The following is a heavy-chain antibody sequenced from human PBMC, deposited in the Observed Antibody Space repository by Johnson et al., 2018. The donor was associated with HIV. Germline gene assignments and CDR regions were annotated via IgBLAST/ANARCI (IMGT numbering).Heavy chain of an antibody. Sequence: VQLVESGGGVVQSGRSLRLSCAASGFSLEDYGMNWVRQVPGKGLEWVSGVNWNGGTTGYADSVKGRCTMSRDNAKNFLYLEMNSLRAEDTAVYYCAKGFGASSGAFDMWGQGTMVSVSS. J-gene: IGHJ3*02. D-gene: IGHD1-26*01. CDR1: GFSLEDYG. V-gene: IGHV3-20*04. CDR3: AKGFGASSGAFDM. CDR2: VNWNGGTT.